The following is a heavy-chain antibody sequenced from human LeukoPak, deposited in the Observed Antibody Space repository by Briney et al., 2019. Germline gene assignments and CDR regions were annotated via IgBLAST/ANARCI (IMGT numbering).Heavy chain of an antibody. CDR3: AKDGSSGPNLYYYYYMDV. D-gene: IGHD6-19*01. CDR2: IKQDGSEK. Sequence: PGGSLRLSCAASGFTFDDYTMHWVRQAPGKGLEWVANIKQDGSEKYYVDSVKGRFTISRDNAKNSLYLQMNSLRAEDTALYYCAKDGSSGPNLYYYYYMDVWGKGTTVTISS. J-gene: IGHJ6*03. CDR1: GFTFDDYT. V-gene: IGHV3-7*03.